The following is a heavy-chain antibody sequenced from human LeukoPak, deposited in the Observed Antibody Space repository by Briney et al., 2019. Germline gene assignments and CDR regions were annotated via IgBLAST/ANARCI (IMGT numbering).Heavy chain of an antibody. CDR2: ISGSGGST. CDR3: AKVYTAVAGHRWDY. CDR1: GFTFSSYA. Sequence: GGSLRLSCAASGFTFSSYAMSWVRQAPGKWLEWVSAISGSGGSTYYADSVKGRFTISRDNSKNTLYLQMNSLRAEDTAVYYCAKVYTAVAGHRWDYWGQGTLVTVSS. V-gene: IGHV3-23*01. D-gene: IGHD6-19*01. J-gene: IGHJ4*02.